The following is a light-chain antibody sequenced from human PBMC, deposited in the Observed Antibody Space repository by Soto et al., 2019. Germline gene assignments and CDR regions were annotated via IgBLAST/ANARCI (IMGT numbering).Light chain of an antibody. CDR1: QSISSW. V-gene: IGKV1-5*01. CDR2: DAS. Sequence: DIQMTQSPSALSASVGDRVTITCRASQSISSWLAWYQQKPGKAPKLLIYDASSLESRVPSRFSGSGSGTEFTPTISGLRPDDFAPYYCQQYNTYSYTFGQGTKLEIK. J-gene: IGKJ2*01. CDR3: QQYNTYSYT.